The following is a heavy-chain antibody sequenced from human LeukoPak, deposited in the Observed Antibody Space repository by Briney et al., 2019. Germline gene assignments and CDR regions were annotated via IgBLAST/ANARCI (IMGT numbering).Heavy chain of an antibody. D-gene: IGHD3-10*01. CDR1: GYSITSGYY. CDR3: ARSGPYYYHYLDV. Sequence: SETLSLTCTVSGYSITSGYYWVWIRQPPGKGLEWIGAVYHSGSTYYNPSLKSRVAISVDTSKNQFSLKLYSVTAADTAVYFCARSGPYYYHYLDVWGKGTTVTVSS. CDR2: VYHSGST. J-gene: IGHJ6*03. V-gene: IGHV4-38-2*02.